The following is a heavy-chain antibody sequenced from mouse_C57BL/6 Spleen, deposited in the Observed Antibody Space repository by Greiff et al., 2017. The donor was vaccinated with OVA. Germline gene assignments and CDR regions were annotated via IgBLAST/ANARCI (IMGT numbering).Heavy chain of an antibody. CDR1: GYTFTGSW. V-gene: IGHV1-9*01. CDR3: ASDYYGSSYGGLAD. J-gene: IGHJ3*01. D-gene: IGHD1-1*01. Sequence: QVQLQQSGAELMKPGASVKLSCKATGYTFTGSWIEWVKQRPGHGLAWIGEILPGSGSTNYNETFKGKATFTAETSSNTAYMQLSSLTTDDSAIYDCASDYYGSSYGGLADWGQGTLVTVSA. CDR2: ILPGSGST.